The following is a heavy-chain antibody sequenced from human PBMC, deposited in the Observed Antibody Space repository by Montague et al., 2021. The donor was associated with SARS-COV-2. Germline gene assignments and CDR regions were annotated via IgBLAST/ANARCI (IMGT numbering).Heavy chain of an antibody. CDR3: ARERRYCSGGSCHSGWFDP. V-gene: IGHV4-31*03. D-gene: IGHD2-15*01. CDR1: GGSISSGGYY. Sequence: TLSLTCTVSGGSISSGGYYWSWIRQHPGKGLEWIGYIYYSGSTYCNPSLKSRVTISVDTSKNQFSLKLSSVTAADTAVYYCARERRYCSGGSCHSGWFDPWGQGTLVTVSS. CDR2: IYYSGST. J-gene: IGHJ5*02.